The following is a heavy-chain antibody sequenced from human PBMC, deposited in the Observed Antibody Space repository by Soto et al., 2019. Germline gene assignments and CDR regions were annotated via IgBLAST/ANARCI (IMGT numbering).Heavy chain of an antibody. D-gene: IGHD4-17*01. V-gene: IGHV4-34*01. J-gene: IGHJ3*02. CDR2: INHSGST. CDR3: ARGGSHDYGDYWDAFDI. Sequence: QVQLQQWGAGLLKPSETLSLTCAVYGGSFSGYYWSWIRQPPGKGLEWIGEINHSGSTNYNPSLKSRVTISVDTSKNQFSLKLSSVTAADTAVYYCARGGSHDYGDYWDAFDIWGQGTMVTVSS. CDR1: GGSFSGYY.